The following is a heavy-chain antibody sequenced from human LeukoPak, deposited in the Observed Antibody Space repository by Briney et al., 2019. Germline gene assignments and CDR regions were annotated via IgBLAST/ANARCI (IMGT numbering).Heavy chain of an antibody. CDR3: ARDGSGFYLYNYMDV. Sequence: PGGSLRLSCAPSGFTFTDYSMNWVRQAPGKGLEWVASISTVSTYTFYADSVKGRFSISRDNVRNLLYLQMSSLGAQDTAVYYCARDGSGFYLYNYMDVWGKGTTVTVSS. D-gene: IGHD6-25*01. CDR2: ISTVSTYT. V-gene: IGHV3-21*06. J-gene: IGHJ6*03. CDR1: GFTFTDYS.